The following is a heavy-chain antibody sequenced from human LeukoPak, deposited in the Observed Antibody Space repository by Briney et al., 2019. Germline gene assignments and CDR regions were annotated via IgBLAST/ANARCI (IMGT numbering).Heavy chain of an antibody. D-gene: IGHD5-12*01. CDR2: IRYGGTNK. CDR1: GFTFSLYG. V-gene: IGHV3-33*08. CDR3: ASSGDSGLPSG. Sequence: PGGPLRLSCAAYGFTFSLYGMHWVRQAPGKGLEWVAVIRYGGTNKYYADSVKGRFTISRDNAKNSLYLQMNSLRAEDTAVYYCASSGDSGLPSGWGQGTLVTVSS. J-gene: IGHJ4*02.